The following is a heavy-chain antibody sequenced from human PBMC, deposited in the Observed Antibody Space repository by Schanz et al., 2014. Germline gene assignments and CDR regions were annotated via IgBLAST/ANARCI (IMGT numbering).Heavy chain of an antibody. Sequence: EVQLVESGGGLVQPGGSLRLSCEASGFSFGNYGMSWVRQVPGKGLVWVSRIKSDGSSTSYADSVKGRFTISRDNAKNTLYLQMNSLRAGDAAVYYCARVPEPGWFDPWGQGTLVTVSS. CDR1: GFSFGNYG. V-gene: IGHV3-74*02. J-gene: IGHJ5*02. CDR3: ARVPEPGWFDP. D-gene: IGHD1-26*01. CDR2: IKSDGSST.